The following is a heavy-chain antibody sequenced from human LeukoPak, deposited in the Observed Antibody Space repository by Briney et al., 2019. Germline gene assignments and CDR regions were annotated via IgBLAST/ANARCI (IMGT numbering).Heavy chain of an antibody. Sequence: SETLSLTCAVYGGSFSGYYWSWIRQPPGKGLEWMGEINHSGSTNYNPSLKSRVIISVDTSKNQFSLKLSSVTAADTAVYFCASNTGYHYYDSSGYSDYWGQGTLVTVSS. CDR1: GGSFSGYY. CDR3: ASNTGYHYYDSSGYSDY. D-gene: IGHD3-22*01. J-gene: IGHJ4*02. V-gene: IGHV4-34*01. CDR2: INHSGST.